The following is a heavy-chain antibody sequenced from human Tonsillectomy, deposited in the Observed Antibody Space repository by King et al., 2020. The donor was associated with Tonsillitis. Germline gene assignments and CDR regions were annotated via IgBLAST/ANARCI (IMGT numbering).Heavy chain of an antibody. CDR2: IIPIIGRA. CDR1: GGTFSSYA. Sequence: QVQLVQSGAEVKKPGSSVKVSCKASGGTFSSYAITWVRQAPGQGLEWMGAIIPIIGRANYAQKFQGRVTITADESTSTAYMELNSLRSEDTAVYFCARDSAEHHRCSITACYPFVWGQGTTVTVSS. CDR3: ARDSAEHHRCSITACYPFV. J-gene: IGHJ6*02. D-gene: IGHD2-2*01. V-gene: IGHV1-69*01.